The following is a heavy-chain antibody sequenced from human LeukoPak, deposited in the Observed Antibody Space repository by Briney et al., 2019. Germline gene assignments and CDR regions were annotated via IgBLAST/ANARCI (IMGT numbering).Heavy chain of an antibody. CDR3: ARIPLIAAAGLYYYYYMDV. D-gene: IGHD6-13*01. V-gene: IGHV3-20*01. Sequence: PGGSLRLSCAASGFTFVDYAMSGVRPVAGKGLDWVCGINWSGGTTHYAYCVKGRLTISRDSPKNSLDLSINSLSARDTAGYVCARIPLIAAAGLYYYYYMDVWGKGTTVTVSS. CDR1: GFTFVDYA. CDR2: INWSGGTT. J-gene: IGHJ6*03.